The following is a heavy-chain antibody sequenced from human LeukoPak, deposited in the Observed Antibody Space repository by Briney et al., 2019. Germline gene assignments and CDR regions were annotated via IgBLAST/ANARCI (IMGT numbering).Heavy chain of an antibody. V-gene: IGHV3-9*01. Sequence: GRSLRLSCAASGFTFDDYAMHWVRQAPGKGLEWVSGISWNSGSIGYADSVKGRFTISRDNAKNSLYLQMNSLRAEDTAVYYCARAKFDSSYYYYRGFDIWGQGTMVTVSS. CDR1: GFTFDDYA. D-gene: IGHD3-22*01. J-gene: IGHJ3*02. CDR3: ARAKFDSSYYYYRGFDI. CDR2: ISWNSGSI.